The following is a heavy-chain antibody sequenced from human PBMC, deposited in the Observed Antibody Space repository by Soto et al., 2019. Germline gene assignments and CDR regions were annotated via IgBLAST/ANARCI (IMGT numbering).Heavy chain of an antibody. V-gene: IGHV4-4*02. CDR2: IYHSGST. D-gene: IGHD2-2*01. J-gene: IGHJ5*02. CDR3: ARVPDR. CDR1: GGSISSSSNW. Sequence: SETLSLTCTVSGGSISSSSNWWSWVRQPPGKGLEWIGEIYHSGSTNYNPSLKSRVTISVDTSKNQFSLKLSSVTAADTAVYYCARVPDRWGQGTLVTVSS.